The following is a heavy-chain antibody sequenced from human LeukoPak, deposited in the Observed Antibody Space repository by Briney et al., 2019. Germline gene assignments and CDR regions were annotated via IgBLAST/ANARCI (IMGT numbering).Heavy chain of an antibody. V-gene: IGHV4-4*02. J-gene: IGHJ6*02. CDR3: ARVGGMVREYGMDV. CDR1: GGSISSSNW. D-gene: IGHD3-10*01. CDR2: IYHSGST. Sequence: SETLSLTCAVSGGSISSSNWWSWVRQPPGKGLEWIGEIYHSGSTNYNPSLKSRVTISVDKSKNQFSLKLSSVTAADTAVYYCARVGGMVREYGMDVWGQGTTVTVSS.